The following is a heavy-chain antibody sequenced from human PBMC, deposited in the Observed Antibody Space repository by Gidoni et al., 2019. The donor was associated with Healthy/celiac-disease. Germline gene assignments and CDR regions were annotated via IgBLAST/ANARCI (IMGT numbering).Heavy chain of an antibody. J-gene: IGHJ4*02. CDR2: IIPIFGTA. Sequence: QVQLVQSGAEVKKPGSSVKVSCKASGGTFSSYAISWVRQAPGQGLEWMGGIIPIFGTANYAQKFQGRVTITADESTSTAYMELSSLRSEDTAVYYCARGPSGDYVWGSYRNYFDYWGQGTLVTVSS. CDR3: ARGPSGDYVWGSYRNYFDY. D-gene: IGHD3-16*02. V-gene: IGHV1-69*01. CDR1: GGTFSSYA.